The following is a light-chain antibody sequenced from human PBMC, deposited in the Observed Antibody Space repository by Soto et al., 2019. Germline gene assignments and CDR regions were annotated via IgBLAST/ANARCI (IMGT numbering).Light chain of an antibody. J-gene: IGLJ1*01. Sequence: QSVLTQPASVSGSPGQSITISCTGTSSDVGGYNYVSWYQQHPGKAPKLMIYDVSNRPSGVFNRFSGSKSGNTASLTISGLQAEDEADYYCSSYTSSSTLYFFGTGTKVTVL. CDR2: DVS. V-gene: IGLV2-14*03. CDR3: SSYTSSSTLYF. CDR1: SSDVGGYNY.